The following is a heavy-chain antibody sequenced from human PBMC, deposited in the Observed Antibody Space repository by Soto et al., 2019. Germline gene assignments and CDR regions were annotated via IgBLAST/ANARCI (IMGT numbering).Heavy chain of an antibody. CDR1: GFTFSNAW. Sequence: GGSLRLSCAASGFTFSNAWMSWVRQAPGKGLEWVGRIKSKTDGGTTDYAAPVKGRFTISRDDSKNTLYLQMNSLKTEDTAVYYCTTSYCSSTSCYNDDAFDIWGQGTMVTVSS. J-gene: IGHJ3*02. CDR2: IKSKTDGGTT. V-gene: IGHV3-15*01. D-gene: IGHD2-2*02. CDR3: TTSYCSSTSCYNDDAFDI.